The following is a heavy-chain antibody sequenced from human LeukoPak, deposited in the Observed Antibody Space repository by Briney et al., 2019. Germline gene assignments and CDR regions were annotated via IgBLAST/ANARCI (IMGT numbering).Heavy chain of an antibody. J-gene: IGHJ4*02. CDR1: GFTFSYYG. Sequence: GRSLRLSCAPSGFTFSYYGMHWARHAPGKGLDWVAVIWYVGRYIYYADSVKSRFTISRDNSKNPMYLQMNSLRAEDTAVYYCAKIVQFTAATGTGLDYWGQGTLVTVSP. CDR3: AKIVQFTAATGTGLDY. D-gene: IGHD6-13*01. V-gene: IGHV3-33*06. CDR2: IWYVGRYI.